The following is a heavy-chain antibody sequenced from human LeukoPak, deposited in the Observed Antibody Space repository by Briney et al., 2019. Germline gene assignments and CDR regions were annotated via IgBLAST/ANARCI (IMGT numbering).Heavy chain of an antibody. Sequence: GGSLQISWRSSGYKLTNNWIGWVRQVPGKGLEWMGIIYPGDSDPRYSPSFQGQVTISADKSISTAYLQWSSLKASDTAMYYCARSLYGVNTWFDYWGKGTLVSVSS. D-gene: IGHD4/OR15-4a*01. V-gene: IGHV5-51*01. CDR1: GYKLTNNW. CDR3: ARSLYGVNTWFDY. CDR2: IYPGDSDP. J-gene: IGHJ4*02.